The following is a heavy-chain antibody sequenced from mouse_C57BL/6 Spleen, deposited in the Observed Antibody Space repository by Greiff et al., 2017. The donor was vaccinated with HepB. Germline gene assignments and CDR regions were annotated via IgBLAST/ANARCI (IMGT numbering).Heavy chain of an antibody. Sequence: VQLQQSGAELVRPGASVKLSCTASGFNIKDYYMHWVKQRPEQGLEWIGRIDPEDGDTEYAPKFQGKATMTVDTSSNTAYLQLSSLTSEDTAVYYCTLRYYGSSFDYWGQGTTLTVSS. CDR3: TLRYYGSSFDY. CDR2: IDPEDGDT. J-gene: IGHJ2*01. CDR1: GFNIKDYY. D-gene: IGHD1-1*01. V-gene: IGHV14-1*01.